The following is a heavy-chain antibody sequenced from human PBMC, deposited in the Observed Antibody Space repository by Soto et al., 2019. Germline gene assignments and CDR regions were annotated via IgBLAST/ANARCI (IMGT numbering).Heavy chain of an antibody. V-gene: IGHV1-18*01. CDR2: ISAYNGNT. Sequence: ASVKVSCKASGYTFTSYGISWVRQAPGQGLEWMGWISAYNGNTNYAQKLQGRVTMTTDTSTSTAYMELRSLRSDDTAVYYCARVPPPPKNYYYYYMDVWGKGTTVTVSS. CDR1: GYTFTSYG. CDR3: ARVPPPPKNYYYYYMDV. J-gene: IGHJ6*03.